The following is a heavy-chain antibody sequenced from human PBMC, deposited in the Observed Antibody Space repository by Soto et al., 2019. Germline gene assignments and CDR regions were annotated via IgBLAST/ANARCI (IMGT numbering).Heavy chain of an antibody. V-gene: IGHV1-2*02. D-gene: IGHD6-13*01. CDR2: INPNSGGT. CDR3: ASPYSSSWYSTGRYYYYYGMDV. Sequence: QVQLVQSGAEVKKPGASVKVSCKASGYTFTGYYMHWVRQAPGQGLEWMGWINPNSGGTNYAQKFQGRVTMTRDTSTSTVYMELSSLRSEDTAVYYCASPYSSSWYSTGRYYYYYGMDVWGQGTTVTVSS. J-gene: IGHJ6*02. CDR1: GYTFTGYY.